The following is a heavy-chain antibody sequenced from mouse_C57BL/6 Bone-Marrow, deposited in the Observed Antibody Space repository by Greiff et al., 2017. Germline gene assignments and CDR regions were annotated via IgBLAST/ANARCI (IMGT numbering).Heavy chain of an antibody. V-gene: IGHV8-8*01. CDR3: ARLYDGYPYYYAMDY. Sequence: QVQLKESGPGILQPSQTLSLTCSFSGFSLSTFGMGVGWIRQPSGKGLEWLAHIWWDDDKYYNPALKSRLTISKDTSKNQVFLKIANVDHADTATYYWARLYDGYPYYYAMDYWGQGTSVTVSS. CDR2: IWWDDDK. D-gene: IGHD2-3*01. J-gene: IGHJ4*01. CDR1: GFSLSTFGMG.